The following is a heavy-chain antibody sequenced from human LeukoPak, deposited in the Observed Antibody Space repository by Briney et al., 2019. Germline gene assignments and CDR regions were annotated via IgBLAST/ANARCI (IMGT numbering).Heavy chain of an antibody. Sequence: TSETLSLTCTVSGGSISSSSYYWGWIRQPPGKGLEWIGSIYYSGSTYYNPSLKSRVTISVDTSKNQFSLKLSSVTAADTAVYYCARDASSLGIAARVFDYWGQGTLVTVSS. CDR1: GGSISSSSYY. CDR3: ARDASSLGIAARVFDY. V-gene: IGHV4-39*07. D-gene: IGHD6-6*01. J-gene: IGHJ4*02. CDR2: IYYSGST.